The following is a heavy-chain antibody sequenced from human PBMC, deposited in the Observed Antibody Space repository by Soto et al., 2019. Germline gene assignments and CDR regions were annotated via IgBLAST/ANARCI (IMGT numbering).Heavy chain of an antibody. CDR2: INIYSGDA. Sequence: QVRLEQSGPEVKKTGASVKVSCKASGYTFTSYGISWVRQAPGQGLEWMGWINIYSGDANYAQSFQDRVTMTRDTSTNTVYMEMRTVRSDDTAVYYCARALYYYDNSGLAYWGQGTLVTVSS. V-gene: IGHV1-18*01. D-gene: IGHD3-22*01. CDR3: ARALYYYDNSGLAY. CDR1: GYTFTSYG. J-gene: IGHJ4*02.